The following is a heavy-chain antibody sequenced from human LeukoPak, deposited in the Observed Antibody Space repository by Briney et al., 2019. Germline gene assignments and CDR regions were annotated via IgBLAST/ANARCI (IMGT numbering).Heavy chain of an antibody. CDR1: GGSISSYY. CDR2: IYYSGST. J-gene: IGHJ5*02. CDR3: ARGSYCSGGSCYRWFDP. D-gene: IGHD2-15*01. V-gene: IGHV4-59*01. Sequence: PSETLSLTCTVSGGSISSYYWSWIRQPPGKGLEWIGYIYYSGSTNYNPSLKSRVTISVDTSKNQFSLKLSSVTAADTAVYYCARGSYCSGGSCYRWFDPWGQGTLVTVSS.